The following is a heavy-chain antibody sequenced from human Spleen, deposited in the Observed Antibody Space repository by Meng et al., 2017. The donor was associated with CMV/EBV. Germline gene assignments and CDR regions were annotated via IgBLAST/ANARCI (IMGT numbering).Heavy chain of an antibody. D-gene: IGHD3-3*01. CDR1: GGSFSGYY. V-gene: IGHV4-34*01. CDR2: INHSGST. Sequence: QVPLQQWGAGLLKPSETLSLACAVYGGSFSGYYWSWIRQPPGKGLEWIGEINHSGSTNYNPSLKSRVTISVDTSKNQFSLKLSSVTAADTAVYYCARGVGALRYWGQGTLVTVSS. J-gene: IGHJ4*02. CDR3: ARGVGALRY.